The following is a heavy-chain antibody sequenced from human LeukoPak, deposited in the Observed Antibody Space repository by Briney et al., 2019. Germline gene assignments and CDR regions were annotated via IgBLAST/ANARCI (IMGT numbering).Heavy chain of an antibody. J-gene: IGHJ4*02. CDR2: INHSGST. V-gene: IGHV4-34*01. CDR1: GGSFSGYY. CDR3: ARGWDSGWAFDY. Sequence: PSETLSLTCAVYGGSFSGYYWSWIRQPPGKGLEWIGEINHSGSTSYNPSLKSRVTISVDTSKNHFSLKLSSVTAADTAVYYCARGWDSGWAFDYWGQGTLVTVSS. D-gene: IGHD5-12*01.